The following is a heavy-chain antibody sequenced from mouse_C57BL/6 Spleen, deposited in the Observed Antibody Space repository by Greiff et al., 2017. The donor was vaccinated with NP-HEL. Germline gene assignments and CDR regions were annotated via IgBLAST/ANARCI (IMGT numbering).Heavy chain of an antibody. CDR3: ASGYEYYFDY. Sequence: QVQLQQSGPELVKPGASVKISCKASGYAFSSSWMNWVKQRPGKGLEWIGRIYPGDGDTNYNGKFKGKATLTADKSSSTAYMQLSSLTSEDSAVYFCASGYEYYFDYWGQGTTLTVSS. J-gene: IGHJ2*01. CDR2: IYPGDGDT. V-gene: IGHV1-82*01. D-gene: IGHD2-2*01. CDR1: GYAFSSSW.